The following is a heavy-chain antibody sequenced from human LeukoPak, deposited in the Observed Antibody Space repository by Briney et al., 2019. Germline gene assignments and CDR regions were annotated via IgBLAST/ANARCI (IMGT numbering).Heavy chain of an antibody. CDR2: ITGNSDTR. Sequence: GGSLRLSCVVSGFSFSSYEMNWVRQAPGKGLEWVSYITGNSDTRYYADSVKGRFTISRDNTKNSLYLQMNSLRAEDTAVYYCAREPYYYGSGSYLDYWGRGTLDTVSS. CDR1: GFSFSSYE. D-gene: IGHD3-10*01. J-gene: IGHJ4*02. V-gene: IGHV3-48*03. CDR3: AREPYYYGSGSYLDY.